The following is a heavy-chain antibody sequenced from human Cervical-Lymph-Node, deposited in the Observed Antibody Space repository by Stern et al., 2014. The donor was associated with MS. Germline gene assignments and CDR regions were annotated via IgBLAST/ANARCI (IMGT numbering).Heavy chain of an antibody. J-gene: IGHJ4*02. V-gene: IGHV1-69*01. CDR2: IIPLFGAA. CDR1: GGTFSDND. D-gene: IGHD2-21*02. Sequence: VQLVESGAEVKKPGSSVKVSCEASGGTFSDNDFSWVRQAPGQGLEWMGGIIPLFGAADYAQNFQGRVTITADESTVTVYMELSSLRSEDTAVYYCARGAYCGGDCYWGWFESWGQGTLVTVPS. CDR3: ARGAYCGGDCYWGWFES.